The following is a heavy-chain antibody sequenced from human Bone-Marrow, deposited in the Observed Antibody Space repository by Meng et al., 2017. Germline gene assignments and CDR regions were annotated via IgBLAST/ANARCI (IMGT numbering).Heavy chain of an antibody. CDR3: ARDYYDSPGPFDY. CDR2: IWYDGSNK. D-gene: IGHD3-22*01. V-gene: IGHV3-33*01. CDR1: GLTFRNYG. Sequence: QVVGSGGGGLKPGKSLGLSCASSGLTFRNYGMAWVRKAPGKGLEWVALIWYDGSNKDYADAVKGRFTISRDNSKNTLYLQMNSLRAEDTAIYYCARDYYDSPGPFDYWGQGTLVTVSS. J-gene: IGHJ4*02.